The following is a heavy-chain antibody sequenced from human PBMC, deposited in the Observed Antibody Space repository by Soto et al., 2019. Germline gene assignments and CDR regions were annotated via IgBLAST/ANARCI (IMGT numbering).Heavy chain of an antibody. D-gene: IGHD2-15*01. J-gene: IGHJ5*02. Sequence: ASVKVSCKASGYTFTDYYLHWVRQAPGQGLEWMGWINPNSGGSNYAERFQGRITMSRDTSINTAYMDLSSLTSDDTAVYFCARFLAVAAHQGGWFDPWGQGTLVTVSS. CDR2: INPNSGGS. V-gene: IGHV1-2*02. CDR1: GYTFTDYY. CDR3: ARFLAVAAHQGGWFDP.